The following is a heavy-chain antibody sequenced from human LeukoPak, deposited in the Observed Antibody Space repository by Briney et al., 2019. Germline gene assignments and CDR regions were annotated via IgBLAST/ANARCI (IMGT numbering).Heavy chain of an antibody. CDR3: ASGIAADLY. CDR2: IYHSGTT. Sequence: SETLSLTCTVSGGSISSYYWSWIRQPPGKGLEWIGYIYHSGTTTYNPSLKSRVTISLDTSKKQFSLKLSSVTAADTAVYYCASGIAADLYWGQGTLVTVSS. V-gene: IGHV4-59*01. CDR1: GGSISSYY. J-gene: IGHJ4*02. D-gene: IGHD6-13*01.